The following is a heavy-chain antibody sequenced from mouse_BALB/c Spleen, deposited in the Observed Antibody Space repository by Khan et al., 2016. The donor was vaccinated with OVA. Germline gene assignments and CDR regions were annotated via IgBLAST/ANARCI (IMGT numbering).Heavy chain of an antibody. J-gene: IGHJ4*01. V-gene: IGHV9-3-1*01. D-gene: IGHD2-10*01. CDR3: ARPPYFAYALDY. Sequence: QIQLVQSGPELKKPGETVKISCKASGYTFTNYGMNWVKQSPGKALKWMGWINPYTGEPTYADDFKGRFAFSLETSASTAYLQLNNLKNEDTATYYCARPPYFAYALDYWGQGTSVTVSS. CDR1: GYTFTNYG. CDR2: INPYTGEP.